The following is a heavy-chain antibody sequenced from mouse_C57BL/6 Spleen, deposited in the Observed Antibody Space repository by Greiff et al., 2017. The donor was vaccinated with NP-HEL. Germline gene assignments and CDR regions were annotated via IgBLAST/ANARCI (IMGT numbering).Heavy chain of an antibody. CDR1: GYTFTSYW. Sequence: QVQLQQSGAELVKPGASVKLSCKASGYTFTSYWMQWVKQRPGQGLEWIGEIDPSDSYTNYNQKFKGKATLTVDTSSSTAYMQLSSLTSEDSAVYYCARGGSTMVTGDYWGQGTTLTVSS. CDR2: IDPSDSYT. J-gene: IGHJ2*01. CDR3: ARGGSTMVTGDY. D-gene: IGHD2-2*01. V-gene: IGHV1-50*01.